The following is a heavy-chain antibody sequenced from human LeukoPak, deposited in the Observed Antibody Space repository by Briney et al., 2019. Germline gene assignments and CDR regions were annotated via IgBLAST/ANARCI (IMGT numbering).Heavy chain of an antibody. J-gene: IGHJ5*02. CDR3: ARVIDCGSTSCYLARLLTNWFDP. D-gene: IGHD2-2*01. V-gene: IGHV1-8*01. CDR1: GYTLTSYV. Sequence: GASVKVSCKASGYTLTSYVINGVRQATGQGLQWMGWMNPNGGNTDNAQKFQGRVTMTRTISISTANTELSSQRSEDTAVYYCARVIDCGSTSCYLARLLTNWFDPWGQGTLVTVSS. CDR2: MNPNGGNT.